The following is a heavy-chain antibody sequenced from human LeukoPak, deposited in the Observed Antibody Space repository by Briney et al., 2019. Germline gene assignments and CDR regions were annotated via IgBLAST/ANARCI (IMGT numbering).Heavy chain of an antibody. V-gene: IGHV4-30-4*01. D-gene: IGHD3-9*01. CDR2: IYYSGST. CDR1: GGSITSSDYY. Sequence: PSETLSLTCTVPGGSITSSDYYRSWIRQPPGKGLEWIGYIYYSGSTYYNPSLKSRVTISVDTSKNQFSLKLSSVTAADTAVYYCASHAYDILSDDYWGQGTLVTVSS. J-gene: IGHJ4*02. CDR3: ASHAYDILSDDY.